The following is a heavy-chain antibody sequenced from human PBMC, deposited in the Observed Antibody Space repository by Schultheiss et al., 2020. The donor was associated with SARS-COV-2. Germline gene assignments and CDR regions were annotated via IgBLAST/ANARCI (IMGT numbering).Heavy chain of an antibody. CDR2: ISYDGSNK. D-gene: IGHD2-21*01. CDR3: ARAVWFDY. CDR1: GFTFSSYA. J-gene: IGHJ4*02. V-gene: IGHV3-30*01. Sequence: GESLKISCAASGFTFSSYAMHWVRQAPGKGLEWVAVISYDGSNKYYADSVKGRFTISRDNSKNTLYLQMNSLRAEDTAVYYCARAVWFDYWGQGTLVTVSS.